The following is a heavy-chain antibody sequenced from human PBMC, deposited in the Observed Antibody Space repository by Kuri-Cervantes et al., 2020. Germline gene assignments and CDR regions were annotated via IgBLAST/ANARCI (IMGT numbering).Heavy chain of an antibody. Sequence: LSFRSSGFTFSSYALSWVRQAPGKGLEWVSAISGSGGSTYYADSVKGRFTISRDNSKNTLYLQMNSLRAEDTVLYYCAKDMRFDDSSCYYYAPEAFDIWGQGTMVTVSS. CDR2: ISGSGGST. CDR1: GFTFSSYA. J-gene: IGHJ3*02. D-gene: IGHD3-22*01. V-gene: IGHV3-23*01. CDR3: AKDMRFDDSSCYYYAPEAFDI.